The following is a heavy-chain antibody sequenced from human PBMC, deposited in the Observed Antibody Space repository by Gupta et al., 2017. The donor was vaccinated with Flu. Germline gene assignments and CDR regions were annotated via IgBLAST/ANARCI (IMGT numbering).Heavy chain of an antibody. Sequence: GESGGGLVQPGGPLKLSCAAAGITFSGSAMHWVRQASGKGLEWVGRIRSKAKSYATAYVASVKGRLPIPRDDSKNTAYLQMNSLKPEETAVYYCTRLSPDAGRGDFDYWGQGTRVTVSS. CDR2: IRSKAKSYAT. V-gene: IGHV3-73*01. J-gene: IGHJ4*02. CDR3: TRLSPDAGRGDFDY. CDR1: GITFSGSA. D-gene: IGHD3-10*01.